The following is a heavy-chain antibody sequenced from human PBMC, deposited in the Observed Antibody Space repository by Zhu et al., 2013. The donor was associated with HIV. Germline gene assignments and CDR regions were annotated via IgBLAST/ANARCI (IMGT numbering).Heavy chain of an antibody. J-gene: IGHJ5*02. D-gene: IGHD2-2*01. V-gene: IGHV1-58*01. Sequence: QLVQSGAEVKKPGTSVKVSCKASGFTFTSSAVQWVRQARGQRLEWIGWIVVGSGNTNYAQKFQERVTITRDMSTSTAYMELSSLRSEDTAVYYCAAEGSGCSSTSCYEEGYNWFDPW. CDR1: GFTFTSSA. CDR2: IVVGSGNT. CDR3: AAEGSGCSSTSCYEEGYNWFDP.